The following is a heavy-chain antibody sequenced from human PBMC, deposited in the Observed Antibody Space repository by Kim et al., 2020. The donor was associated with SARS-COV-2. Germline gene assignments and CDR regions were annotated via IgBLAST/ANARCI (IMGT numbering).Heavy chain of an antibody. V-gene: IGHV5-10-1*01. CDR1: GYSFTSYW. J-gene: IGHJ3*02. CDR3: ARWGSLGYCSSTSCFAFDI. Sequence: GESLKISCKGSGYSFTSYWISWVRQMPGKGLEWMGRIDPSDSYTNYSPSFQGHVTISADKSISTAYLQWSSLKASDTAMYYCARWGSLGYCSSTSCFAFDIWGQGTMVTVSS. D-gene: IGHD2-2*01. CDR2: IDPSDSYT.